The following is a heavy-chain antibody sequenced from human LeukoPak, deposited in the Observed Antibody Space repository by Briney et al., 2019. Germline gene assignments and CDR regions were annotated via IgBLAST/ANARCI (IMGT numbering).Heavy chain of an antibody. Sequence: ASVKVSCKASGYTFTGYYVHWVRQAPGQGREWMGWINPNSGGTNYAQKFQGRVTMTRDTSISTAYMELSRLRSDDTAVYYCASSYRSSTSCYLWWYYMDVWGKGTTVTVSS. CDR2: INPNSGGT. J-gene: IGHJ6*03. CDR1: GYTFTGYY. CDR3: ASSYRSSTSCYLWWYYMDV. D-gene: IGHD2-2*01. V-gene: IGHV1-2*02.